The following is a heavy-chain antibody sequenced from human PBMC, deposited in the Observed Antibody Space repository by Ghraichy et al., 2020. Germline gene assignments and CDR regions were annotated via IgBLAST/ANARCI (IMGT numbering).Heavy chain of an antibody. CDR3: VKGYFKFDY. V-gene: IGHV3-64D*09. J-gene: IGHJ4*02. CDR2: ISIDGFST. D-gene: IGHD1-14*01. Sequence: GESLNISCSASGFTFSSYAMHWVRQAPGKGLEFVSAISIDGFSTHYADSVKGRFTISRDNSKNTVYLQMSSLRAEDTAVYYCVKGYFKFDYWGQGTMVTVSS. CDR1: GFTFSSYA.